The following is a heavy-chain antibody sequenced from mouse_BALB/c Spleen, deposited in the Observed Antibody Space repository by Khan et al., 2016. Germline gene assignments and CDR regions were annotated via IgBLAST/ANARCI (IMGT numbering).Heavy chain of an antibody. CDR1: GFTFNTYA. CDR3: VRQRLLTPYWYFDV. CDR2: IRSKSNNYAT. J-gene: IGHJ1*01. D-gene: IGHD2-3*01. V-gene: IGHV10-1*02. Sequence: EVQLVESGGGLVQPKGSLKHSCAASGFTFNTYAMNWVRQAPGKGLEWVARIRSKSNNYATYYADSVKDRFTISRDDSQSMLYLQMNNLKTEDTAMYYCVRQRLLTPYWYFDVWGAGTTVTVSS.